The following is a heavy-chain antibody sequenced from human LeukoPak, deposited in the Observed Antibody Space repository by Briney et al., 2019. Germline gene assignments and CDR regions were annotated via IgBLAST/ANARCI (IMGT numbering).Heavy chain of an antibody. CDR1: GDFISRGSYF. CDR3: ATVGGNSPLDY. V-gene: IGHV4-30-2*01. J-gene: IGHJ4*02. D-gene: IGHD4-23*01. CDR2: IYHSGST. Sequence: SQSLSLTCSVSGDFISRGSYFWSWIRQPPGKGLEWIGYIYHSGSTYYNPSLKSRVTISVDRSKNQFSLKLSSVTAADTAVYYCATVGGNSPLDYWGQGTLVTVSS.